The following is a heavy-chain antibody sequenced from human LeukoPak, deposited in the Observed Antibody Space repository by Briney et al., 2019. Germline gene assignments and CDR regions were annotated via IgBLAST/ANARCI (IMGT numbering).Heavy chain of an antibody. D-gene: IGHD3-16*01. V-gene: IGHV3-11*01. Sequence: GGSLRLSCAASGFSFSDHHMSWVRQVPGKGLEWFAYISRDGNIIVYADSVKGRFTISRDNAKQSVYLEMKSLRPEDTAVYYCARYVLLMDYWGQGTLVTVSS. J-gene: IGHJ4*02. CDR2: ISRDGNII. CDR3: ARYVLLMDY. CDR1: GFSFSDHH.